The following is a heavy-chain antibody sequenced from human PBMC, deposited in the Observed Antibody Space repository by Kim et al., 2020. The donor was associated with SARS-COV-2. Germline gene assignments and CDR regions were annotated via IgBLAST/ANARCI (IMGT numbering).Heavy chain of an antibody. V-gene: IGHV3-23*01. CDR3: AKGQDTAMVTQFYGMDV. D-gene: IGHD5-18*01. J-gene: IGHJ6*02. Sequence: VKGRFTISRDNSKNTLYLQMNSLRAEDTAVYYCAKGQDTAMVTQFYGMDVWGQGTTVTVSS.